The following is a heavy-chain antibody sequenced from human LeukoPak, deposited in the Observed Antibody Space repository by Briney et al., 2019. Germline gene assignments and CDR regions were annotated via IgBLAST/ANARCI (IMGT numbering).Heavy chain of an antibody. D-gene: IGHD6-19*01. J-gene: IGHJ4*02. Sequence: PSETLSLTCTVSGDSISSYYWSWIRQPPGKGLEWIGYIYYSGSTNYNPSLKSRVTISVDTSKNQFSLKLSSVTAADTAVYFCARQLRGEAVAGHLQPFDYWGQGTLVTVSS. V-gene: IGHV4-59*08. CDR2: IYYSGST. CDR1: GDSISSYY. CDR3: ARQLRGEAVAGHLQPFDY.